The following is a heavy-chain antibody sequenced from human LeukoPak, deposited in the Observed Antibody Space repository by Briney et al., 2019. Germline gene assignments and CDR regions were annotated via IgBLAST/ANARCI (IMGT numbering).Heavy chain of an antibody. CDR2: IYYSGST. CDR1: GGSISSGGYY. D-gene: IGHD4-11*01. Sequence: SETLSLTCTVSGGSISSGGYYWSWIRQHPGKGLEWIGYIYYSGSTYYNPSLKSRVTISVDTPKNQFSLKLSSVTAADTAVYYCAGGLQSNYYYGMDVWGQGTTVTVSS. J-gene: IGHJ6*02. CDR3: AGGLQSNYYYGMDV. V-gene: IGHV4-31*03.